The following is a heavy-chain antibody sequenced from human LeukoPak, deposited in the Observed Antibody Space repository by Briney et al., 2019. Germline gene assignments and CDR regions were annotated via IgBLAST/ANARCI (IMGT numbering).Heavy chain of an antibody. V-gene: IGHV1-8*01. CDR2: MNPNSGNT. CDR1: GYTFTSYD. Sequence: GASVTVSFKASGYTFTSYDINWVRQATGQGLEWMGWMNPNSGNTGYAQKFQGRVTMTRNTSISTAYMELSSLRSEDTAVYYCAGKTSRDWFDPWGQGTLVTVSS. CDR3: AGKTSRDWFDP. J-gene: IGHJ5*02.